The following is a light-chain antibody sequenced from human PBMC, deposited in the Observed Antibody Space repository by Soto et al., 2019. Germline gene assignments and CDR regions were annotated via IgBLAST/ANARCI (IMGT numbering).Light chain of an antibody. J-gene: IGLJ1*01. Sequence: QSVLTQPPPVSGAPGQRVTISCTGSSSNIGAGYDVHWYQQLPGTAPKLLIYGNSNRPSGVPDRFSGSESGTSASLAITGLQAEDEADYYCQSYDSSLSAHYVFGTGTKVTVL. CDR2: GNS. CDR3: QSYDSSLSAHYV. CDR1: SSNIGAGYD. V-gene: IGLV1-40*01.